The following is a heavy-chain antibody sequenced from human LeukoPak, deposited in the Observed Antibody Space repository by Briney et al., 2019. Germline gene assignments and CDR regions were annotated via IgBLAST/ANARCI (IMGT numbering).Heavy chain of an antibody. CDR3: TSFRYCSGGSCYSDSGI. J-gene: IGHJ3*02. V-gene: IGHV3-73*01. CDR2: IRSKANSYAT. Sequence: GGSLRLSCAASGFTFSSYGMSWVRQASGKGLEWVGRIRSKANSYATAYAASVKGRFTISRDDSKNTAYLQMNSLKTEDTAVYYCTSFRYCSGGSCYSDSGIWGQGTMVTVSS. CDR1: GFTFSSYG. D-gene: IGHD2-15*01.